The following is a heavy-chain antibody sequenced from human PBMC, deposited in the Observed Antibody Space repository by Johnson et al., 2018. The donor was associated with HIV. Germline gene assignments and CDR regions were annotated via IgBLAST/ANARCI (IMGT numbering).Heavy chain of an antibody. Sequence: QVQLVESGGGVVRPGGSLRLSCAASGFTFDDYDMNWGRQAPGKGLEWVAFIRYDGSNKYYADSVKGRFTISRDNSKNTLYLQMKSLRAEDTAVYYCAKESNWESRTPHAFEIWGQWTMVTVSS. D-gene: IGHD1-26*01. CDR3: AKESNWESRTPHAFEI. CDR2: IRYDGSNK. J-gene: IGHJ3*02. V-gene: IGHV3-30*02. CDR1: GFTFDDYD.